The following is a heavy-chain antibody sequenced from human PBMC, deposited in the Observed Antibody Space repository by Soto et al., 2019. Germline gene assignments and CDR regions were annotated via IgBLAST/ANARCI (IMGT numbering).Heavy chain of an antibody. CDR1: GGSITTYY. V-gene: IGHV4-59*01. CDR3: ARDGSGRAIEY. J-gene: IGHJ4*02. Sequence: QVQLQESGPGLVKPSETLFLTCTVSGGSITTYYWSWIRQPPGKGLEWIGCTYYSGSTNYDPSLRSRVTISSDTSKNQVFLKVSAVTAADTAVYYCARDGSGRAIEYWGQGTLVTVSS. D-gene: IGHD6-19*01. CDR2: TYYSGST.